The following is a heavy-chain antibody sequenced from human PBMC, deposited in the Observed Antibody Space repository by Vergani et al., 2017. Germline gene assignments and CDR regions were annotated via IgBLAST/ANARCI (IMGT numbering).Heavy chain of an antibody. Sequence: QVQLQESGPGLVKPSETLSLTCTVSGGSVSSGNYYWTWLRQPAGKGLQWIGYLFYGGSTNYNPSLKSRVTISVDTSKNQFSLKLSSVTAADTAVYYCARSRGTLFDYWGQGTLVTVSS. J-gene: IGHJ4*02. CDR2: LFYGGST. D-gene: IGHD1-1*01. CDR1: GGSVSSGNYY. CDR3: ARSRGTLFDY. V-gene: IGHV4-61*10.